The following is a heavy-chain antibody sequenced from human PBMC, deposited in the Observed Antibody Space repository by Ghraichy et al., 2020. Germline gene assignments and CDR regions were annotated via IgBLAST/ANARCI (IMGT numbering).Heavy chain of an antibody. V-gene: IGHV1-46*01. CDR3: ARDLIVTRGQYNYYGMDV. D-gene: IGHD4-11*01. Sequence: ASVKVSCKASGYTFTSYFIHWVRQAPGQGLEWMGIINPSDHSPSYAQKFQDRVNMATDTSTSTVYMELSSLRSEDTAIYYCARDLIVTRGQYNYYGMDVWGQGTTVTVSS. CDR2: INPSDHSP. CDR1: GYTFTSYF. J-gene: IGHJ6*02.